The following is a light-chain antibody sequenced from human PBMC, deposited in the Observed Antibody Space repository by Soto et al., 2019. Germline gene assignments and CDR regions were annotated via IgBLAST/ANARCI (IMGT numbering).Light chain of an antibody. J-gene: IGKJ1*01. CDR2: SAS. CDR1: QSISNS. CDR3: QQNYSCPWT. Sequence: DIQMTQSPSSLSAFVGDSVTITCRASQSISNSLNCFQQKPGKAPNLLIYSASSFQSGVPSRFSGTASGPDFTLTISSLQPGDFASYSCQQNYSCPWTCGQGTKVDIK. V-gene: IGKV1-39*01.